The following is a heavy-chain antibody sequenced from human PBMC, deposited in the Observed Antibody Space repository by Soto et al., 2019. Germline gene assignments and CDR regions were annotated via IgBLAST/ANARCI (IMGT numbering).Heavy chain of an antibody. D-gene: IGHD7-27*01. J-gene: IGHJ3*02. V-gene: IGHV3-23*01. CDR1: GFPFSTYA. Sequence: EVQLLESGGGLVQPGGSPRLSCAASGFPFSTYAMSWVRQAPGRGLEWVSAIRGSGYTTYYADSVKGRFTISRDNSKSTLSLQMNSLRGEDTAIYYCAKESWGHAFDTWGQGTMVTVSS. CDR3: AKESWGHAFDT. CDR2: IRGSGYTT.